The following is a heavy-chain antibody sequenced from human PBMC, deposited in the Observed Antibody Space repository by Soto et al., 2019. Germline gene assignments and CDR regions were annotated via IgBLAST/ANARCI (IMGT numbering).Heavy chain of an antibody. D-gene: IGHD3-16*01. CDR3: AISQDRGGRTTFIY. J-gene: IGHJ4*02. CDR1: GLNFDDNA. CDR2: INWKSDI. Sequence: LLRLSCAVSGLNFDDNARHWVRQAPEKGLELVSGINWKSDIGYADSVKGRFTISRDNAENSLYLQMNSLRAEDTALYYCAISQDRGGRTTFIYWGQGTQVTVSS. V-gene: IGHV3-9*01.